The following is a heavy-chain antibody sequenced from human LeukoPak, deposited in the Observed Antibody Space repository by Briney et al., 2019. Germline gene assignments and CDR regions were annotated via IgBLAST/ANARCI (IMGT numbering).Heavy chain of an antibody. CDR2: IYYSGST. V-gene: IGHV4-59*01. D-gene: IGHD5-18*01. CDR3: AREREWIQLPAMRTYYYMDV. J-gene: IGHJ6*03. CDR1: GDSISSYY. Sequence: SETLSLTCTVSGDSISSYYWSWIRQPPGKGLEWIGYIYYSGSTNYNPSLKSRVTISVDTSKNQFSLKLSSVTAADTAVYYCAREREWIQLPAMRTYYYMDVWGKGTTVTVSS.